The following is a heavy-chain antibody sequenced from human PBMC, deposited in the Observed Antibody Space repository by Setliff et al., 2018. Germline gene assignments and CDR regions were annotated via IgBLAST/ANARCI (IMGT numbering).Heavy chain of an antibody. D-gene: IGHD6-6*01. CDR1: GVSISSPKW. J-gene: IGHJ4*02. V-gene: IGHV4-4*02. Sequence: KPSETLSLTCDVPGVSISSPKWWTWVRQSPGRGPEWIGEMYHNGVTYYKPSLWGRITISVDKSKNQFSLRLTPVTAADTAVYFCAYGDYSSSSIDFWGQGILVTVSS. CDR2: MYHNGVT. CDR3: AYGDYSSSSIDF.